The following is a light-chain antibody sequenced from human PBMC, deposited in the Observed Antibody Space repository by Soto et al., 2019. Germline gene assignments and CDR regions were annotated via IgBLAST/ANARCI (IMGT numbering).Light chain of an antibody. CDR3: QQYNSWPPAS. CDR2: GAS. V-gene: IGKV3-15*01. CDR1: QSVGTN. J-gene: IGKJ4*01. Sequence: IVLTQSPGTLFGSPGETVTLSCRVSQSVGTNVAWYQQKPGQAPRLLIYGASARAAGIPGRFSGSGSETHFTLTISSLQSKDFAIYFCQQYNSWPPASFGGGTKVAFK.